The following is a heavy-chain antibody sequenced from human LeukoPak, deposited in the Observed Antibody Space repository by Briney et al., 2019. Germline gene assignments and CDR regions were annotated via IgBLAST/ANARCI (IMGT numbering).Heavy chain of an antibody. CDR3: ARGPRAAADDY. D-gene: IGHD6-13*01. J-gene: IGHJ4*02. CDR1: GYTFTTYA. Sequence: ASVKVSCKASGYTFTTYAIHWVRQAPGQRPEWMGWINAGNGNTKYSQKFQGRVTITRDTSASTAYMELSSLTSEDTAVYYCARGPRAAADDYWGQGTLVTVSS. CDR2: INAGNGNT. V-gene: IGHV1-3*01.